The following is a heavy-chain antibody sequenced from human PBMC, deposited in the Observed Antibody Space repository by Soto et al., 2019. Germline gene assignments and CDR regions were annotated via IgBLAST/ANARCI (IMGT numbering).Heavy chain of an antibody. CDR1: GYMFSNYD. J-gene: IGHJ4*02. V-gene: IGHV1-8*01. CDR2: MNPDSDKT. CDR3: ARPGARYCGGECYSSH. D-gene: IGHD2-21*01. Sequence: QVQLVQSGAEVKKPGASVKVSCKASGYMFSNYDIIWVRQATGQGLEWMGWMNPDSDKTDYAQKFQGRVTMTGNTSISTAYMELMDLTYEDAAIYYCARPGARYCGGECYSSHWGQGTLVTVSS.